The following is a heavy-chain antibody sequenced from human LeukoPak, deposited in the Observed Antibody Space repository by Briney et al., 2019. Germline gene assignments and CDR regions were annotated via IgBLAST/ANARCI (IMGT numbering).Heavy chain of an antibody. CDR3: ARGVWIYSF. CDR1: GDSIGSSSYY. D-gene: IGHD5-18*01. CDR2: IYYSGST. Sequence: SEALSLTCTVSGDSIGSSSYYWGWIRQPPGKGLEWMGSIYYSGSTYYNPSLKSRVTVSVDTSKNQFSLKLTSVTAADTAVYFCARGVWIYSFWGQGTLVTVS. J-gene: IGHJ4*02. V-gene: IGHV4-39*01.